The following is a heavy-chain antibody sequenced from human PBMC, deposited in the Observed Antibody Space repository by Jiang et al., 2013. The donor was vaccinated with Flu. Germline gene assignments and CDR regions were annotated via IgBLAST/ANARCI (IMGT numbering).Heavy chain of an antibody. J-gene: IGHJ2*01. V-gene: IGHV1-69*10. CDR2: IIPVIGIA. CDR1: GGTFNTYG. CDR3: ARGGSCDDTTCYSWVYVDWYFDL. D-gene: IGHD2-15*01. Sequence: SGAEVKKPGSSVKVSCKASGGTFNTYGVSWVRQTPGHGLEWMGGIIPVIGIAHSAQSFQGRVTITADKSTNTVYMELLSLRSDDTAVYYCARGGSCDDTTCYSWVYVDWYFDLWGRGTLVTVSS.